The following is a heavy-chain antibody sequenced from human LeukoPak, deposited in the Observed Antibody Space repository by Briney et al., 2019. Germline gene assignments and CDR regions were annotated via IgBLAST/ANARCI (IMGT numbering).Heavy chain of an antibody. D-gene: IGHD3-3*01. Sequence: PSQTLSLTCTVSGGSISSGSYYWSWIRQPAGKGLEWIGRIYTSGSTNYNPSLKSRVTISVDTSKNQFSLKLSSVTAADTAVYYCARFVFPPSYYYMDVGEKGPRVTVSS. CDR1: GGSISSGSYY. CDR3: ARFVFPPSYYYMDV. CDR2: IYTSGST. J-gene: IGHJ6*03. V-gene: IGHV4-61*02.